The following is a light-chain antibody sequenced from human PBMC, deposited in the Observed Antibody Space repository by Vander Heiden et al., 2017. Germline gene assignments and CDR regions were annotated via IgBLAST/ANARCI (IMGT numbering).Light chain of an antibody. CDR2: EDS. CDR3: QAWDTSVV. CDR1: KLGNKY. J-gene: IGLJ2*01. Sequence: SYELTQPPSVSVSPGQTASITCSGDKLGNKYVCWYQQKPGQSPVLVIYEDSKRPSAIPERFSGSNSGNTATLTISGTQAMDEADYYCQAWDTSVVFGGGTKLTVL. V-gene: IGLV3-1*01.